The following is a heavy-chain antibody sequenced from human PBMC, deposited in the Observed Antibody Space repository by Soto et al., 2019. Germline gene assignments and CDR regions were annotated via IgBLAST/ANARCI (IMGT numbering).Heavy chain of an antibody. Sequence: QVQVMQSGAEVKKPGASVKLSCKASGYTFTNYYINLVRQAPGQGLEWMGMITPIDGRTVYAQKFQDRLIMTRDTSTSTVYVELSSLRSEDTALYYCARVDGGCPDYWGQGTLLTVSS. CDR2: ITPIDGRT. V-gene: IGHV1-46*01. J-gene: IGHJ4*02. CDR1: GYTFTNYY. D-gene: IGHD3-16*01. CDR3: ARVDGGCPDY.